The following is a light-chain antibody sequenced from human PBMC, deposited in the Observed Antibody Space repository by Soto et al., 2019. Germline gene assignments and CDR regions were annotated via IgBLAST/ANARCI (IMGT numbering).Light chain of an antibody. CDR1: SSNIGAGYD. Sequence: QSVLTQPPSVSGAPGQRVTISCTVSSSNIGAGYDVHWYQQFPGTTPKFLIYGNTNRPSGVPDRLSASKSGTSASLDITGLQAEDEAEYFCQSYDSSLTVVFGGGTKVTVL. CDR3: QSYDSSLTVV. V-gene: IGLV1-40*01. J-gene: IGLJ2*01. CDR2: GNT.